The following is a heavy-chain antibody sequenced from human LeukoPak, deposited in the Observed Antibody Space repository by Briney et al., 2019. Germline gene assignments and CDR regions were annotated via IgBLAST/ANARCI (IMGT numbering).Heavy chain of an antibody. CDR2: VSSDGNIP. CDR1: GFTFNKFP. V-gene: IGHV3-30-3*01. J-gene: IGHJ4*02. Sequence: GRSLRLSCAASGFTFNKFPMRWVRQAPGKGLEWMAAVSSDGNIPNYADPVKGRFPISRGNSKNTVFLQMNSLSPENAGGYFCARGDGGEGDHWGQGTLVTVSS. D-gene: IGHD3-16*01. CDR3: ARGDGGEGDH.